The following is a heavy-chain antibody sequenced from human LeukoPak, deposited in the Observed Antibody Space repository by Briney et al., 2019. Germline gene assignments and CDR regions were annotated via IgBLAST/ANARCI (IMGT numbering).Heavy chain of an antibody. CDR3: ARDGIRWNDATDI. CDR2: IYHSGST. CDR1: GVSFSSSNW. D-gene: IGHD1-1*01. J-gene: IGHJ3*02. V-gene: IGHV4-4*02. Sequence: PSGTLSLSCAVSGVSFSSSNWWSWVRQPPGKGQEWIGEIYHSGSTSYNPSLKSRVTISVDKSKNQFSLKLSSVTAADTAVYYCARDGIRWNDATDIWGQGTMVTVSS.